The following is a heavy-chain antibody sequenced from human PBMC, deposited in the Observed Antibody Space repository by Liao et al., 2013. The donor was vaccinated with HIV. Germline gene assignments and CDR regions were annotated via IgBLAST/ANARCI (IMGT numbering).Heavy chain of an antibody. J-gene: IGHJ4*02. D-gene: IGHD3-22*01. Sequence: QVQLLQWGAGLLKPSETLSLTCAVYGGSFSHYYWSWVRQPPGKGLQWIGEINHSGSTTYNPSLKSRVTISVDTSKNQFSLKLSSVTAADTAVYYCARGRTMIVGDRFDYWGQGTLVTVSS. CDR1: GGSFSHYY. CDR2: INHSGST. CDR3: ARGRTMIVGDRFDY. V-gene: IGHV4-34*01.